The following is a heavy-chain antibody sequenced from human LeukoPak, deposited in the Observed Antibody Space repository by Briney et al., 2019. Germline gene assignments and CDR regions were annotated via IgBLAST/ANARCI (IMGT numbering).Heavy chain of an antibody. D-gene: IGHD3-22*01. CDR2: IYSSGIT. Sequence: SETLSLTCTVSGGSISSRSYYWGWIRQPPGEGLEWIANIYSSGITYQNPSLKSRVTISVDTSKTHFSLKLSSLTAADTAVYYCAIQFYDSSGYYFQHWGQGTPATVSS. CDR3: AIQFYDSSGYYFQH. J-gene: IGHJ1*01. V-gene: IGHV4-39*02. CDR1: GGSISSRSYY.